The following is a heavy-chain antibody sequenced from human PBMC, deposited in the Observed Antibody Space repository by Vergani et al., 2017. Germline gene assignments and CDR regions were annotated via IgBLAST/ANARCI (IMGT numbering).Heavy chain of an antibody. CDR1: GGSISSGSYY. V-gene: IGHV4-61*02. D-gene: IGHD6-13*01. Sequence: QVQLQESGPGLVRPSQTLSLTCTVSGGSISSGSYYWSWFRQPAGKGLEWIGRFYTVGGTSYNPSLKSRVTISVDTSKNQFSLQLSSVTAADTAVYYCARDPLYSTTWRFLLRYMDVWGQGTTVTVSS. J-gene: IGHJ6*02. CDR2: FYTVGGT. CDR3: ARDPLYSTTWRFLLRYMDV.